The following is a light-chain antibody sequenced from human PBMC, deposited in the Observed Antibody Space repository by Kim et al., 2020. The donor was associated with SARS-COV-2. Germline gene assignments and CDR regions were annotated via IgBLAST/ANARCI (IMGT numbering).Light chain of an antibody. J-gene: IGLJ1*01. Sequence: QSVPITCTGTSKYVGCYNYVSWYQQHPGKAPKLMIYNVTKRPSGVPDRFSGSKSGNTASLTISGLQVGDEADYYCCSYAVTSPSYVFGTGTKVTVL. CDR1: SKYVGCYNY. CDR3: CSYAVTSPSYV. CDR2: NVT. V-gene: IGLV2-11*03.